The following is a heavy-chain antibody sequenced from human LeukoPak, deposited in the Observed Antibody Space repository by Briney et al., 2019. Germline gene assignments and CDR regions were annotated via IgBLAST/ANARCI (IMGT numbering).Heavy chain of an antibody. D-gene: IGHD3-10*01. Sequence: PSETLSLTCTVSGGSISSYYWSWIRQPPGKGLEWVGYIYYSGSTNYNPSLKSRVTISVATSKNQFSLKLSSVTAADTAVYYCARSLWFGELSNWFDHWGQGTLVTVSS. J-gene: IGHJ5*02. CDR3: ARSLWFGELSNWFDH. CDR1: GGSISSYY. V-gene: IGHV4-59*01. CDR2: IYYSGST.